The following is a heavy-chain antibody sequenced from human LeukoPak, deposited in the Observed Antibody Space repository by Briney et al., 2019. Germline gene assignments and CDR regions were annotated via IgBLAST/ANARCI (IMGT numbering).Heavy chain of an antibody. CDR2: IRYDGSNK. CDR1: GFTFSSYG. Sequence: HPGGSLRLSCAASGFTFSSYGMHWVRQAPGKGLEWVAFIRYDGSNKYYVDSVKGRFTISRDNSKNTLYLQMNSLRAEDTAVYCFATGSSRGWYVRLAYWGEGALVTVSP. CDR3: ATGSSRGWYVRLAY. J-gene: IGHJ4*02. D-gene: IGHD6-19*01. V-gene: IGHV3-30*02.